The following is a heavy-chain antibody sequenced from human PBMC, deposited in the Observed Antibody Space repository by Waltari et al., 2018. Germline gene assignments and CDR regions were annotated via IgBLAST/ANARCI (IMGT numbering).Heavy chain of an antibody. Sequence: QVQLHQWGAGLLKPSETLSLTCAVYSGSFSDYYWAWIRQPPGKGLEWIGEVNHRGNTNFNPSLKSRVTISVDMSKNQFSLKLSSVTAADTAVYYCARGRIRGTSPYYWGQGSLVTVSS. CDR3: ARGRIRGTSPYY. D-gene: IGHD1-1*01. J-gene: IGHJ4*02. CDR1: SGSFSDYY. CDR2: VNHRGNT. V-gene: IGHV4-34*01.